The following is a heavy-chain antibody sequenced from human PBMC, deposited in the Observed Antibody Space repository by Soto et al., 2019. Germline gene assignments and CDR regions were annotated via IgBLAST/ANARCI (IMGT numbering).Heavy chain of an antibody. CDR1: GYTFINHG. CDR3: ARDFYPLAHYFDY. CDR2: ISGHDGKT. J-gene: IGHJ4*02. Sequence: GASVKVSCKASGYTFINHGISWVRQAPGQGLEWVGWISGHDGKTKYARSLQGRVTMTTDTSTSTAYMELRSLTSDDTAVYYCARDFYPLAHYFDYWGQGTLVTVSS. V-gene: IGHV1-18*04.